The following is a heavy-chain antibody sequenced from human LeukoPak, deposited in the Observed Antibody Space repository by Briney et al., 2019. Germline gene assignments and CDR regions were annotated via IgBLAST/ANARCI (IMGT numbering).Heavy chain of an antibody. CDR3: AKEFDYDFWSGPHFDY. V-gene: IGHV3-23*01. J-gene: IGHJ4*02. CDR2: ISGSGGST. Sequence: GGSLRLSCAASGFTFSSYAMSWVRQAPGKGLEWVSAISGSGGSTYYADSVKGRFTISRDNSKNTLYLQMNSLRAEDTAVYYCAKEFDYDFWSGPHFDYWGQGTLVTVSS. CDR1: GFTFSSYA. D-gene: IGHD3-3*01.